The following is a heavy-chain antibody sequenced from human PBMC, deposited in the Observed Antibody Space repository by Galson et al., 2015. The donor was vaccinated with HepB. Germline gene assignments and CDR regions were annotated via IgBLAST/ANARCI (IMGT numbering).Heavy chain of an antibody. CDR1: GGTFSRYA. D-gene: IGHD1-26*01. V-gene: IGHV1-69*13. J-gene: IGHJ3*01. CDR3: ARDFSHIGGATREAFDV. Sequence: SVKVSCKASGGTFSRYAISWVRQAPGQGPEWMGGITPIFGTANYAQKFQGRVTITADESTSTVYMELSSLGPEDTAVYYCARDFSHIGGATREAFDVWGQGTMVTVSS. CDR2: ITPIFGTA.